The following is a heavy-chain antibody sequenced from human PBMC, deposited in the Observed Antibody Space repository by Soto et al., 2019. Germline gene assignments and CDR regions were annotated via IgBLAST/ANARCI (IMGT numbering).Heavy chain of an antibody. CDR3: TTSSSGWPNWFDP. V-gene: IGHV4-30-2*01. CDR1: CGSISSGDYS. Sequence: PSETLALTCAVSCGSISSGDYSLSWILQPPGKGLEWIGYIYHSGSTHYNPSLKSRVSISVDRSKNQFSLKLSSVTAADTAVYYCTTSSSGWPNWFDPWGQGTLVTVSS. J-gene: IGHJ5*02. D-gene: IGHD6-19*01. CDR2: IYHSGST.